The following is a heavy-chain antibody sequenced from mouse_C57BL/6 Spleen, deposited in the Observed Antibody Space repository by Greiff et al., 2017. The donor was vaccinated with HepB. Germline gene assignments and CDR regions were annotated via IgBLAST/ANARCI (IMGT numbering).Heavy chain of an antibody. D-gene: IGHD3-3*01. CDR3: ARGVGYGMDY. J-gene: IGHJ4*01. V-gene: IGHV14-2*01. CDR2: IDPEDGET. Sequence: EVQLQQSGAELVKPGASVKLSCTASGFNIKDYYMHWVKQRTEQGLEWIGRIDPEDGETKYAPNFQGKATITADTSSSTAYLQLSSLTSEDTAVYYCARGVGYGMDYWGQGTSVTVSS. CDR1: GFNIKDYY.